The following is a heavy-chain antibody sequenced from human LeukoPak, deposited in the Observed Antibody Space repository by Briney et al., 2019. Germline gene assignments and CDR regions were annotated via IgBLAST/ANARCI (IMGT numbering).Heavy chain of an antibody. CDR2: ISTYNGNT. CDR3: ARAGSGWFHY. Sequence: GASVKVSCKTSGYTFASYGITWVRQAPGQGLEWMGWISTYNGNTNLAQKLRGRVTMTTDTSTSTAYMELRSLRSDDTAIYYCARAGSGWFHYWGQGTLVTVSS. V-gene: IGHV1-18*01. J-gene: IGHJ4*02. CDR1: GYTFASYG. D-gene: IGHD6-19*01.